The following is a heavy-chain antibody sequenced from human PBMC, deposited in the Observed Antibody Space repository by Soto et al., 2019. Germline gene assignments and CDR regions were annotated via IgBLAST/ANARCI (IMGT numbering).Heavy chain of an antibody. CDR1: GGSISSGGYY. CDR2: IYYSGST. V-gene: IGHV4-31*03. D-gene: IGHD6-13*01. CDR3: ARDARPGSWYWDPSGYYYYGMDV. Sequence: SETLSLTCTVSGGSISSGGYYWSWIRQHPGKGLEWIGYIYYSGSTYYNPSLKSRVTISVDTSKNQFSLKLSSVTAADTAVYYCARDARPGSWYWDPSGYYYYGMDVWGQGTTVTVSS. J-gene: IGHJ6*02.